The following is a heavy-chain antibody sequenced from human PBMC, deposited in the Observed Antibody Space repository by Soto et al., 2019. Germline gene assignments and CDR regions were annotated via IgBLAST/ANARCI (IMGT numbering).Heavy chain of an antibody. J-gene: IGHJ5*02. CDR1: GGSISSYY. CDR2: IYYSGST. D-gene: IGHD3-22*01. Sequence: SETLSLTCTVSGGSISSYYWSWIRQPPGKGLEWIGYIYYSGSTNYNPALKSRVTISVDTSNNHFSLKLSSVTAADTAVYYCARQGVNYYDSSGHGPFDPWGQGTLVTVSS. V-gene: IGHV4-59*08. CDR3: ARQGVNYYDSSGHGPFDP.